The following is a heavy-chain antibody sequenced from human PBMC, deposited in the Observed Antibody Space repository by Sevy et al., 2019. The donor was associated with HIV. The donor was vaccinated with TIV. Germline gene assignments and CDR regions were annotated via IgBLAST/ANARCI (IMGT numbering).Heavy chain of an antibody. Sequence: ASVKVSCKASGYTFTSYGISWVRQAPGQGLEWMGWISAYNGNTNYAQKLQGRVTMTTDTSTSTAYMELRSLRSDDTAVYYCARDRYCSSTSCYSYNWFDPWRQGTLVTVSS. CDR3: ARDRYCSSTSCYSYNWFDP. D-gene: IGHD2-2*01. J-gene: IGHJ5*02. CDR2: ISAYNGNT. CDR1: GYTFTSYG. V-gene: IGHV1-18*01.